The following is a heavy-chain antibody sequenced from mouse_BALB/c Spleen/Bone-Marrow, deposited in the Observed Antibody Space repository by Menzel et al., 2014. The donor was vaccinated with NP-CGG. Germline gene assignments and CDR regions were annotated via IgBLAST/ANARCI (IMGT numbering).Heavy chain of an antibody. CDR2: ISSGGGST. D-gene: IGHD1-1*01. J-gene: IGHJ2*01. CDR3: TREVLRDCFDY. Sequence: EVKLMESGGGLVKPGGSLKLSCAASGFAFSSYDMSWVRQTPEKRLEWVAYISSGGGSTYYPHTVKGRFTFSRDNAKNALYLQMSSLKSEDAAMYCCTREVLRDCFDYWGQGTTLTVSA. V-gene: IGHV5-12-1*01. CDR1: GFAFSSYD.